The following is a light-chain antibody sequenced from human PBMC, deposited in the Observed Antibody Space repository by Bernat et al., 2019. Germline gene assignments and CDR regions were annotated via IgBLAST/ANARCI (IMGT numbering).Light chain of an antibody. V-gene: IGLV1-44*01. CDR2: TNN. Sequence: QSVLTQPPSKSGTPGQRVTISCSGSSSNIGSNTVNWYQQLPGTAPKLLIYTNNQRPSGVPDRFSGSKSGTPASLAISGLQSEDEADYYCAAWDDRMNGPVFGGGTKLTVL. J-gene: IGLJ3*02. CDR1: SSNIGSNT. CDR3: AAWDDRMNGPV.